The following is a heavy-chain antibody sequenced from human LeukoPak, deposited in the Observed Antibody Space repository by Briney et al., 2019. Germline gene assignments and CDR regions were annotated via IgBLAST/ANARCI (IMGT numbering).Heavy chain of an antibody. CDR3: TRVGYIDEGIDY. D-gene: IGHD5-24*01. CDR1: GFTFSSYA. V-gene: IGHV3-7*04. Sequence: GGSLRLSCAASGFTFSSYAMSWARQAPGKGLEWVANIKQDGSKKSYVDSVKGRFTISRDNAKNSLYLQMNSLRAEDTAIYYCTRVGYIDEGIDYWGQGTLVTVSS. J-gene: IGHJ4*02. CDR2: IKQDGSKK.